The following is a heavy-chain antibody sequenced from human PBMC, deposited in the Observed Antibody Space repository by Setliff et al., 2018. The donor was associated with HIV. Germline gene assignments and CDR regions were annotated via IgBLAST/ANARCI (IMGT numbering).Heavy chain of an antibody. Sequence: GGSLRLSCTASGFTFSDSVMHWVRQPPGKGLEWVAAISVDGSGKFYADSVKGRFTISRDNAKNSLYLQMNSLRAEDTAVYYCARLTRGGSYLSDYWGQGTLVTVSS. CDR1: GFTFSDSV. D-gene: IGHD1-26*01. J-gene: IGHJ4*02. CDR3: ARLTRGGSYLSDY. V-gene: IGHV3-30*07. CDR2: ISVDGSGK.